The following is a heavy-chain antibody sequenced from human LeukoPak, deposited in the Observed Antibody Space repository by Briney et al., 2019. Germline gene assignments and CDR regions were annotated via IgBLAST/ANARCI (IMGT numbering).Heavy chain of an antibody. J-gene: IGHJ3*02. CDR3: ASVFPYCSSTSCYDDAFDI. CDR2: INTDGSST. D-gene: IGHD2-2*01. CDR1: GFTFSSYW. V-gene: IGHV3-74*01. Sequence: GGSLRLSCAASGFTFSSYWMHWVRQAPGKGLVWVSRINTDGSSTSYADSVKGRFTISRDNAKNTLYLQMNSLRAEDTAVYYCASVFPYCSSTSCYDDAFDIWGQGTMVTVSS.